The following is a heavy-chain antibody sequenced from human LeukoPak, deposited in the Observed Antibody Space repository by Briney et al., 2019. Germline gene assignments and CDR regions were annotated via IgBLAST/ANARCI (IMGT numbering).Heavy chain of an antibody. CDR1: GFTFSSYS. CDR2: ISTNSSYI. Sequence: GGSLRLSCAASGFTFSSYSMNWVRQAPGKGLEWVSSISTNSSYIYYADSVKGRFTISRDNTKNSLFLQMSSLRAEDTAVYYCARDLNWETYWGQGTLVSVSS. CDR3: ARDLNWETY. V-gene: IGHV3-21*01. J-gene: IGHJ4*02. D-gene: IGHD7-27*01.